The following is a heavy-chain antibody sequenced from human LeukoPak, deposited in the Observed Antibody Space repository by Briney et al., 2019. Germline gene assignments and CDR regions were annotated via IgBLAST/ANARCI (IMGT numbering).Heavy chain of an antibody. V-gene: IGHV3-74*01. CDR3: ARVAGDYGPLGDAFDI. CDR1: GFTFSSYW. Sequence: GGSLRLSCAASGFTFSSYWMHWVRQAPGKGLVWVSRINTDGSSASYADSVKGRFTISGDNAKNTLYLQMNSLRAEDTAVYYCARVAGDYGPLGDAFDIWGQGTMVTVSS. CDR2: INTDGSSA. D-gene: IGHD4-17*01. J-gene: IGHJ3*02.